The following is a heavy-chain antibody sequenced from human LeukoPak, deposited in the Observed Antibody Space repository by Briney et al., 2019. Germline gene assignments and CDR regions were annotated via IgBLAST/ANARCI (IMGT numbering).Heavy chain of an antibody. Sequence: SETLSLTCAVYGGSFSGYYWSWIRQPPGKGLEWIGEINHSGSTNYNPSLKSRVTISVDTSKNQFSLKLSSVTAADTAVYYCARGWVGASNPFQTRVALTYYFDSWGQGTLVTVSS. J-gene: IGHJ4*02. CDR2: INHSGST. CDR1: GGSFSGYY. V-gene: IGHV4-34*01. CDR3: ARGWVGASNPFQTRVALTYYFDS. D-gene: IGHD1-26*01.